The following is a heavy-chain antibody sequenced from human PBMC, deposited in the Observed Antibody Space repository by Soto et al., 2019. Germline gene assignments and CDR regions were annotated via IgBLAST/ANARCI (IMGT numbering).Heavy chain of an antibody. V-gene: IGHV3-30*18. CDR3: AKSGRVAAVAGPDY. J-gene: IGHJ4*02. D-gene: IGHD6-19*01. Sequence: QVPLVESGGGVVQPGRSLRLSCAASGFTFSSYGMHWVRQAPGKGLEWVAVISYDGSNKYYADSVKGRFTISRDNSKNTLYLQMNSLRAEDTAVYYCAKSGRVAAVAGPDYWGQGTLVTVSS. CDR1: GFTFSSYG. CDR2: ISYDGSNK.